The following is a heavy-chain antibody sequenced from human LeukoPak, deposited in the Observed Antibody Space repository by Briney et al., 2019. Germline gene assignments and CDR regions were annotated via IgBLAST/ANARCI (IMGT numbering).Heavy chain of an antibody. CDR3: ARLRRSGSDY. CDR1: GGSISSSSYY. D-gene: IGHD2-15*01. CDR2: LYYSGST. V-gene: IGHV4-39*01. J-gene: IGHJ4*02. Sequence: KPSETLSHTCTISGGSISSSSYYWGWIRQPPGKGLEWIGSLYYSGSTYYNPSLKSRVTISVDTSKLSLKLTSVTAADTAVYYCARLRRSGSDYWGQGTLVTVSS.